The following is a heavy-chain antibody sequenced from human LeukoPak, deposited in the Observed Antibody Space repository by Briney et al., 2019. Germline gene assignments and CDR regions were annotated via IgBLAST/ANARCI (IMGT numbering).Heavy chain of an antibody. CDR3: ARGVEYSSSSGLGY. CDR2: IYYSGST. Sequence: SETLSLTCTVSGGPIYSYYWSWIRQPPGKGLEWIGYIYYSGSTNYNPSLKSRVTISVDTSKNQLSLKLSSVTAADTAVYYCARGVEYSSSSGLGYWGQGTLVTVSS. D-gene: IGHD6-6*01. V-gene: IGHV4-59*01. CDR1: GGPIYSYY. J-gene: IGHJ4*02.